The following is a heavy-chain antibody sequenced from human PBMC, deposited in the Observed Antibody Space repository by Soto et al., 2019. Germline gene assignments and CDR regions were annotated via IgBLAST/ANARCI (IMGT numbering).Heavy chain of an antibody. D-gene: IGHD5-12*01. Sequence: ASVKVSCKASGDRFTDYYMHWVRQAPGQGLEWMGWINPNSGVTKYAQKFQGWVTMTRDTSIRTVYMQLSRLGFDDTAIYYCARESRGATAPLDNYYGDLDDWG. CDR2: INPNSGVT. CDR3: ARESRGATAPLDNYYGDLDD. J-gene: IGHJ6*03. CDR1: GDRFTDYY. V-gene: IGHV1-2*04.